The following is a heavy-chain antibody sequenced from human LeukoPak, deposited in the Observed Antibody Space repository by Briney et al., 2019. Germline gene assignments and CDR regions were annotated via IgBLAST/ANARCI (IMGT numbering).Heavy chain of an antibody. CDR1: GYSFVNYW. CDR3: ARHGYAIDY. J-gene: IGHJ4*02. CDR2: IYPGDSET. V-gene: IGHV5-51*01. Sequence: GESLKISCKGSGYSFVNYWIGWVRQMPGKGLEWMGIIYPGDSETRYSPSFQGQVTISADKSITTVYLQWSSLKASDTAMYYCARHGYAIDYWGQGTLVTVSS. D-gene: IGHD3-16*01.